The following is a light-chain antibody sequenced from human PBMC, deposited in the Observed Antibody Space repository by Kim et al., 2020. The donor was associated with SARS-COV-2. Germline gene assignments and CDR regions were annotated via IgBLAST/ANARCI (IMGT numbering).Light chain of an antibody. V-gene: IGKV3-20*01. CDR3: QQHATSPLT. CDR2: DVS. Sequence: SPGERGTLSYRASQVITNAYLAWYQQKPGQAPRLLMYDVSTRATGIPNRFSGRGSGTDFTLTINRLEPEDFAVYYCQQHATSPLTFGGGTKVDIK. J-gene: IGKJ4*01. CDR1: QVITNAY.